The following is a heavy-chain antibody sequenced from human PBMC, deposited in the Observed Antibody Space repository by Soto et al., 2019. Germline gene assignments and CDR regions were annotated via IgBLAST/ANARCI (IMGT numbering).Heavy chain of an antibody. CDR2: ITSNGTTI. Sequence: EAQLVESGGGLVQPGGALRLSCAASGFTFSVCTMHWVRQSPGEGLEWISSITSNGTTISYADSVKGRFTISRDNAKSSLFLQMDNLRDDYTAVYYCARDGYSHSSDWPWFDPWGQGTLVTVSS. V-gene: IGHV3-48*02. D-gene: IGHD6-6*01. CDR1: GFTFSVCT. CDR3: ARDGYSHSSDWPWFDP. J-gene: IGHJ5*02.